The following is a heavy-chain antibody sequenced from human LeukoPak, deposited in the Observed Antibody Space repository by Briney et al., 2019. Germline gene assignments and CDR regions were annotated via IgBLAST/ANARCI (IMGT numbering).Heavy chain of an antibody. D-gene: IGHD6-13*01. J-gene: IGHJ6*02. Sequence: SETLSLTCTVSGGSISSGGYYWSWIRQHPGKGLEWIGYIYYSGSTYYNPSLKSRVTISVDTSKNQFSLKLSSVTAADTAVYYCASGARRSSAGYYYYGMDVWDQGTTVTVSS. CDR2: IYYSGST. V-gene: IGHV4-31*03. CDR3: ASGARRSSAGYYYYGMDV. CDR1: GGSISSGGYY.